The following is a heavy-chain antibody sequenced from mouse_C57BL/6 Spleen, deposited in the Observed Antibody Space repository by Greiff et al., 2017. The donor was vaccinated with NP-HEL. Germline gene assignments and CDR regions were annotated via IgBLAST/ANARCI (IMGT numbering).Heavy chain of an antibody. J-gene: IGHJ2*01. Sequence: EAGGGLVQPKGSLKLSCAASGFSFNTYAMNWVRQAPGKGLEWVARIRSKSNNYATYYADSVKDRFTISRDDSESMLYLQMNNLKTEDTAMYYCVRGYDDFDYWGQGTTLTVSS. CDR1: GFSFNTYA. V-gene: IGHV10-1*01. D-gene: IGHD2-2*01. CDR3: VRGYDDFDY. CDR2: IRSKSNNYAT.